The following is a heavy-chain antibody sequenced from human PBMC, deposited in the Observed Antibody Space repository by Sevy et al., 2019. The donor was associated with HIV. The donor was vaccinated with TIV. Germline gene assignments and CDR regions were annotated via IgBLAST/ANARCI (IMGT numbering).Heavy chain of an antibody. Sequence: GGSLRLSCAASGFTFSSYAMHWVRQAPGKGLEWVAVISYDGSNKYYADSGRGRFTISRDNSKNTLYLQRNSLGAEDTAVYYCARVASRFLEWLQFDYWGQGTLVTVSS. V-gene: IGHV3-30-3*01. CDR2: ISYDGSNK. D-gene: IGHD3-3*01. J-gene: IGHJ4*02. CDR1: GFTFSSYA. CDR3: ARVASRFLEWLQFDY.